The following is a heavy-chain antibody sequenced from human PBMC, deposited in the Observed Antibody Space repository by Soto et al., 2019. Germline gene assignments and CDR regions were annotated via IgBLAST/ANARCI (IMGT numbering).Heavy chain of an antibody. D-gene: IGHD2-21*01. Sequence: PSETLSLTCSVSGGSIVDSSYYWGWIRQTPGKGLEWIGSIYRSGYIYDNPSLKSRISISVDTSTNEFSLKLKSVTAADTAVYYCAASCVGCGGFNYYGMDVWGQGTTVTVSS. CDR2: IYRSGYI. CDR3: AASCVGCGGFNYYGMDV. CDR1: GGSIVDSSYY. J-gene: IGHJ6*02. V-gene: IGHV4-39*07.